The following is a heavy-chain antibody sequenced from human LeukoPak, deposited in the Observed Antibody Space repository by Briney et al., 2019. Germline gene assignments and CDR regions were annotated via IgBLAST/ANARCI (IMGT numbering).Heavy chain of an antibody. CDR3: AKAMVRGAPDAFDI. CDR2: IYPGDSDT. V-gene: IGHV5-51*04. J-gene: IGHJ3*02. CDR1: GYSFTSYW. D-gene: IGHD3-10*01. Sequence: GESLKISCKGSGYSFTSYWIGWVRQMPGKGLEWMGVIYPGDSDTRYSPSFQGQVTISANKPISTASLQWSSLKASDTAMYYCAKAMVRGAPDAFDIWGQGTMVTVSS.